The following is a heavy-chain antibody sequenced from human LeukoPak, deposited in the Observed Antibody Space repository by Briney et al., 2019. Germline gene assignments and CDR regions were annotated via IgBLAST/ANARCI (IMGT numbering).Heavy chain of an antibody. CDR1: GFTFSDYY. J-gene: IGHJ4*02. CDR3: ARAPYYYDSSGYYSTHLDY. D-gene: IGHD3-22*01. Sequence: SGGSLRLSCAASGFTFSDYYMSWIRQAPGEGLEWVSYISSSGSTIYYADSVKGRFTISRDNAKNSLYLQMNSLRAEDTAVYYCARAPYYYDSSGYYSTHLDYWGQGTLVTVSS. CDR2: ISSSGSTI. V-gene: IGHV3-11*04.